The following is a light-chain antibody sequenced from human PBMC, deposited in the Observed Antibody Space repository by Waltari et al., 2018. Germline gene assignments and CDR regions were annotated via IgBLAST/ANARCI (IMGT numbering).Light chain of an antibody. V-gene: IGKV1-5*03. Sequence: DIQMTQSPSTLSASVGDRVTITCRASQSVSIWLAWYQQKPGKAPKLLIYKSSSLESGVPLRFSGSGSGTEFTLTISGLQPDDFGTYYYQQYQSYSPLTFGQGTKVE. J-gene: IGKJ1*01. CDR1: QSVSIW. CDR3: QQYQSYSPLT. CDR2: KSS.